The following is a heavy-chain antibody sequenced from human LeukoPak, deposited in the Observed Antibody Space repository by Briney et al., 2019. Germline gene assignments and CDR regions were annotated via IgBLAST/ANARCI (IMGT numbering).Heavy chain of an antibody. V-gene: IGHV4-31*02. D-gene: IGHD4-23*01. CDR1: GGSISSVGYY. J-gene: IGHJ5*02. CDR2: IYSGST. CDR3: ARRGSFDGHSGWFDP. Sequence: PSQTLSLTCTVSGGSISSVGYYWSWIRQHPGKGRECIGYIYSGSTSYNPPLKSRFTISVDTSKDQFSLKLSSVTAADTAVCDCARRGSFDGHSGWFDPWGQGTLVTVSS.